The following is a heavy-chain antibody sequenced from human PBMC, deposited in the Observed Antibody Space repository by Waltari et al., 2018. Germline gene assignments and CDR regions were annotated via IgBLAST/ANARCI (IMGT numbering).Heavy chain of an antibody. Sequence: QVQLVESGGGVVQPGRSLRLSCAASGFTFSSYGMHWVRQAPGKGLGWVAVIWYDGSNKYYADSVKGRFTISRDNSKNTLYLQMNSLRAEDTAVYYCAREDSSGLIEDWGQGTLVTVSS. V-gene: IGHV3-33*01. J-gene: IGHJ4*02. CDR2: IWYDGSNK. D-gene: IGHD6-19*01. CDR3: AREDSSGLIED. CDR1: GFTFSSYG.